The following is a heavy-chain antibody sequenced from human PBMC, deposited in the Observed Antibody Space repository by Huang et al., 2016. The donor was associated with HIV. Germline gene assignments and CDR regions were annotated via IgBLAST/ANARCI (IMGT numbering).Heavy chain of an antibody. CDR2: VSPSVGKA. J-gene: IGHJ4*02. Sequence: QVKLVQSGAEVKKPGSSVKVSCKASGGTFSSYGISWVRQAPGQGLEWMGGVSPSVGKAKYAQKFQDRVTITADESTSTTYMEVSSLRSEDTAVYYCARAPIAGGGRDFDEGAEYDYWGQGTLVTVSS. D-gene: IGHD6-13*01. V-gene: IGHV1-69*01. CDR3: ARAPIAGGGRDFDEGAEYDY. CDR1: GGTFSSYG.